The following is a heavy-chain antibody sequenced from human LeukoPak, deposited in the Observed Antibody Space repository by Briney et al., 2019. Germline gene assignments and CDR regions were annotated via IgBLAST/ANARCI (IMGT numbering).Heavy chain of an antibody. CDR1: GGSISSGGYY. Sequence: PSETLSLTCTVSGGSISSGGYYWSWIRQHPGKGLEWIGYIYYSGSSYYNPSLKSRVTISVDTSKNQFSLKLSSVTAADTAVYYCARDSRSENWNDVPTLHYGMDVWGQGTTVTVSS. J-gene: IGHJ6*02. V-gene: IGHV4-31*03. CDR2: IYYSGSS. CDR3: ARDSRSENWNDVPTLHYGMDV. D-gene: IGHD1-1*01.